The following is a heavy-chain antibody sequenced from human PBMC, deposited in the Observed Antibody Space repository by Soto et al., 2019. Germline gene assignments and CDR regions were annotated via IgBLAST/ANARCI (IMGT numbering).Heavy chain of an antibody. V-gene: IGHV3-21*01. D-gene: IGHD3-22*01. Sequence: PGGSLRLSCAASGFTFSSYSMNWVRQAPGKGLDWVSSISSSSSYIYYADSVKGRFTISRDNAKNSLYLQMNSLRAEDTAVYYCARVEDSSGYGDYYYYGMDVWGQGTTVTVSS. CDR1: GFTFSSYS. CDR2: ISSSSSYI. CDR3: ARVEDSSGYGDYYYYGMDV. J-gene: IGHJ6*02.